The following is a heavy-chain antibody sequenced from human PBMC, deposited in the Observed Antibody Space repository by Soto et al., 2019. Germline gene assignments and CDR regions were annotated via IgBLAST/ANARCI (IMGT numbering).Heavy chain of an antibody. CDR2: IYYSGST. CDR3: ARTIWGPYSPLDY. V-gene: IGHV4-59*01. J-gene: IGHJ4*02. CDR1: GGSISSYY. D-gene: IGHD3-16*01. Sequence: SETLSLTCTVSGGSISSYYWSWIRQPPGKGLEWIGYIYYSGSTNYNPSLKSRVTISVDTSKNQFSLKLSSVTAADTAVYYCARTIWGPYSPLDYWGQGTLVTVSS.